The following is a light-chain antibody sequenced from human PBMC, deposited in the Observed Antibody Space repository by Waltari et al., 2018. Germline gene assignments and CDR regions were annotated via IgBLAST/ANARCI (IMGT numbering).Light chain of an antibody. Sequence: QSVLTQPPSASGTPGQRVTISCSGATSNIANHYVYWYQQLPGTAPKLPIDRNTQRPSGVPDRFSGSKSGTSASLAISGLRSEDEAAYFCAAWDDSRSGPGWVFGGGTEMTVL. CDR1: TSNIANHY. V-gene: IGLV1-47*01. CDR3: AAWDDSRSGPGWV. CDR2: RNT. J-gene: IGLJ3*02.